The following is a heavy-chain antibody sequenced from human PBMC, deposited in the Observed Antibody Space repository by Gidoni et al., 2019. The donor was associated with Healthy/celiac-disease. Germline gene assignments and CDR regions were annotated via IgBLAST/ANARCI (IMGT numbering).Heavy chain of an antibody. D-gene: IGHD3-22*01. Sequence: QVQLQQWGAGLLKPSGTLSLTCAVHGGSFGGSYWSWIRQPPGKGLEWIGEINHSGSTNYTPSLKSRFTISVDTSKNQFSLKLSSVTAADTAVYYCARGLRRTYYYDSSGYRSPNWFDPWGQGTLVTVSS. CDR2: INHSGST. J-gene: IGHJ5*02. CDR1: GGSFGGSY. CDR3: ARGLRRTYYYDSSGYRSPNWFDP. V-gene: IGHV4-34*01.